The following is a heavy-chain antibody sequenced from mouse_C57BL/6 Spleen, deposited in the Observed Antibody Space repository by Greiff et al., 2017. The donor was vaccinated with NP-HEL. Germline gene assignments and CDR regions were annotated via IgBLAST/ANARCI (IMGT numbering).Heavy chain of an antibody. CDR3: ARQGTAFYFDY. J-gene: IGHJ2*01. CDR2: ISGGGGNT. V-gene: IGHV5-9*01. CDR1: GFTFSSYT. D-gene: IGHD4-1*01. Sequence: VESGGGLVKPGGSLKLSCAASGFTFSSYTMSWVRQTPEKRLEWVATISGGGGNTYYPDSVKGRFTISRDNAKNTLYLQMSSLRSEDTALYYCARQGTAFYFDYWGQGTTLTVSS.